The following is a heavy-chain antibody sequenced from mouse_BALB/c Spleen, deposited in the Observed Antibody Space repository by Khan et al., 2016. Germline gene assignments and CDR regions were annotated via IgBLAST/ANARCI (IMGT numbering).Heavy chain of an antibody. CDR1: GFTFSGFG. J-gene: IGHJ4*01. D-gene: IGHD1-1*02. Sequence: EVELVESGGGLVQPGGSRKLSCAASGFTFSGFGMHWVRQAPEKGLEWVAYISSGSNTIYYGDTVKGRFTISRDNPKNTPFLQLTSLRSEDTAMYYCTKSGGKVMDYWGQGTSVTVSS. V-gene: IGHV5-17*02. CDR3: TKSGGKVMDY. CDR2: ISSGSNTI.